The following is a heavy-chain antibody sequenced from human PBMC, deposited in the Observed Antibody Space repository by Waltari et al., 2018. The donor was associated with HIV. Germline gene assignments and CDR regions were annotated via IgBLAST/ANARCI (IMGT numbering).Heavy chain of an antibody. CDR3: SRDRPGYSLWFGTV. J-gene: IGHJ3*01. CDR1: GFTFGDYA. V-gene: IGHV3-49*05. CDR2: IRSKAYGATM. Sequence: EVQLVESGGGLEKPGRSLRLSCTTSGFTFGDYAMSWFRQAPGKGLEWVGFIRSKAYGATMEYAASVKCRFIISRDDSKSIVYLQMNSLKIEDTAVYYCSRDRPGYSLWFGTVWGQGTLVTVSS. D-gene: IGHD3-10*01.